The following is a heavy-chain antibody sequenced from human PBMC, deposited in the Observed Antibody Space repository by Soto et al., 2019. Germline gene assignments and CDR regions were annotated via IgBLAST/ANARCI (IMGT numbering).Heavy chain of an antibody. J-gene: IGHJ6*02. CDR2: ISPYDGDK. CDR3: ARIKIVRGVISARTLYYQYYGMDV. D-gene: IGHD3-10*01. V-gene: IGHV1-18*01. CDR1: GYSFSSYD. Sequence: QVQLMQSGSEVKKPGAAVKVSCKASGYSFSSYDITWVRQAPGQGLEWMGWISPYDGDKKYAQKLQGRVTMTTDTSTSTGYMELRSLRSDDTAVYFCARIKIVRGVISARTLYYQYYGMDVWGQGTTVTVSS.